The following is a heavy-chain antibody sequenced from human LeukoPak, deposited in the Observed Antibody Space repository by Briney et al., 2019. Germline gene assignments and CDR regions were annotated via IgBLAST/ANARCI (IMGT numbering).Heavy chain of an antibody. CDR2: ISYDGSNK. CDR3: ATSYYYDSSGYYDTFSSFDY. Sequence: PGGSLRLSCAASGFTFSSYGMHWVRQAPGKGLGWVAVISYDGSNKYDADSVKGRFTISRDNSKNTLYLQMNSPRAEDTAVYYCATSYYYDSSGYYDTFSSFDYWGQGTLVTVSS. V-gene: IGHV3-30*03. D-gene: IGHD3-22*01. CDR1: GFTFSSYG. J-gene: IGHJ4*02.